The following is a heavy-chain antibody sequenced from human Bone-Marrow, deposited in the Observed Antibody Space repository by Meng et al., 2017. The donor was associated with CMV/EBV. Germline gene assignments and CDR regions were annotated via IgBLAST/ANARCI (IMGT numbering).Heavy chain of an antibody. CDR2: MNHRRSA. CDR1: GGSFSGYY. Sequence: GSLRLSCAVYGGSFSGYYWTWIRQSPGKGLEWIGEMNHRRSANYNPSLKSRATISVDKSKSQFSLKLNSLTAADTAVYYCARGRGRLDYWGQGMLVTVSS. V-gene: IGHV4-34*01. D-gene: IGHD3-10*01. CDR3: ARGRGRLDY. J-gene: IGHJ4*02.